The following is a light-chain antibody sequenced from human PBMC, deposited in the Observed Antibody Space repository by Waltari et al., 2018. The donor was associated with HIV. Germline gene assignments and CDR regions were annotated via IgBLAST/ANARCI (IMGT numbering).Light chain of an antibody. J-gene: IGLJ2*01. V-gene: IGLV1-51*01. Sequence: QSVLTQPPSVSAAPGQTVSISCSGFSSNIGNNFVSWSHQLPGTAPKLLIFDNNKRPSGIPDRVSASKSGTSATLAITGLQTGDEGDYYCGTWDNSLKTVVFGGGTKVTVL. CDR2: DNN. CDR1: SSNIGNNF. CDR3: GTWDNSLKTVV.